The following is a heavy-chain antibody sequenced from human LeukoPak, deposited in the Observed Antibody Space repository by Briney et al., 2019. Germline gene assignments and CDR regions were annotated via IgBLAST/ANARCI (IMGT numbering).Heavy chain of an antibody. J-gene: IGHJ4*02. CDR1: GFTFSSYA. CDR2: ISYDGSNK. V-gene: IGHV3-30-3*01. Sequence: GGSLRLSCAASGFTFSSYAMHWVRQAPGKGLEWVAVISYDGSNKYYADSVKGRFTISRDNSKNTLYLQMNSLRAEDTAVYYCARDSLRGSFDYWGQGTLVTVSS. CDR3: ARDSLRGSFDY.